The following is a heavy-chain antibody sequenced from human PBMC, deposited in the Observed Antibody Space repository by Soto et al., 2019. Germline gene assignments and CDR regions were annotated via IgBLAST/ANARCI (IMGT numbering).Heavy chain of an antibody. J-gene: IGHJ6*02. CDR2: IYPGDSDT. D-gene: IGHD3-10*01. CDR3: ARLGITMVRAHYYYGMDV. CDR1: GYSFTSYW. Sequence: PGESLKISCKGSGYSFTSYWIGWVRQMTGKGLEWMGIIYPGDSDTRYSPSIQGQVTISADKSISTAYLQWSSLKASVTAMYYCARLGITMVRAHYYYGMDVWGQGTTVTVSS. V-gene: IGHV5-51*01.